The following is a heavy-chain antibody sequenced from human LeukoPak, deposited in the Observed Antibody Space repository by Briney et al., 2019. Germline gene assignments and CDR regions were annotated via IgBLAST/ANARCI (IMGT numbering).Heavy chain of an antibody. V-gene: IGHV4-4*09. CDR2: INTSGGT. Sequence: SETLSLTCTVSGASIRSYQWSWIRQPPGKGLEWIGHINTSGGTNYNPSLKSRITFSVDTSRDQFSLQLNSVTAADTAMYYCARVPLKWGRDYWGQGTQVTVSS. J-gene: IGHJ4*02. D-gene: IGHD7-27*01. CDR3: ARVPLKWGRDY. CDR1: GASIRSYQ.